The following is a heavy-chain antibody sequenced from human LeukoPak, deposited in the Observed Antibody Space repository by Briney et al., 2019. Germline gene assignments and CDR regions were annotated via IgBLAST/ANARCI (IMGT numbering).Heavy chain of an antibody. CDR1: GGTFSSYA. CDR2: IIPIFGTA. CDR3: ATGDNCSSTSCYYYYYCGMDV. Sequence: SVTVSCTASGGTFSSYAISWVRQAPGQGLEWMGGIIPIFGTANYAQKFQGRVTITADESTSTAYMELSSLRSEDTAVYYCATGDNCSSTSCYYYYYCGMDVWGQGTTVTVSS. V-gene: IGHV1-69*13. D-gene: IGHD2-2*01. J-gene: IGHJ6*02.